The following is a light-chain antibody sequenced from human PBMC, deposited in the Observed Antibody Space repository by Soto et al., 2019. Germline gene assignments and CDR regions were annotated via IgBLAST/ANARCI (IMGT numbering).Light chain of an antibody. CDR2: SNN. CDR1: SSNIGSNN. CDR3: CSYTDIALDVV. J-gene: IGLJ2*01. V-gene: IGLV1-44*01. Sequence: QSVLTQPPSASGTPGQRVTISCSGSSSNIGSNNVNWYQQLPGTAPKLLIYSNNQRPSGVPDRFSGSKSGNTASLTISGVRPEDEADYYCCSYTDIALDVVFGGGTKVTVL.